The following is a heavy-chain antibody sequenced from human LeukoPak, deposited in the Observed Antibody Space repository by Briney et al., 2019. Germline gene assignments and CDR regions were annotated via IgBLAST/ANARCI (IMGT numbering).Heavy chain of an antibody. D-gene: IGHD4-17*01. V-gene: IGHV1-2*06. J-gene: IGHJ4*02. CDR2: FNPNTGGT. Sequence: ASVKVSCKPSGYTVIGYYMDWVRQAPGQWLEWMGRFNPNTGGTSCAQKFQDGVTMTRDTSISTAYMEVSRLRSDDTAVYYCARSLYGDYFFDYWGQGTLVTVSS. CDR1: GYTVIGYY. CDR3: ARSLYGDYFFDY.